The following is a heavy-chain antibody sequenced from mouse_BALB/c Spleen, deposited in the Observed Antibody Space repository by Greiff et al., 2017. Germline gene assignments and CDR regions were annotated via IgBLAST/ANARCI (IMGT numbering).Heavy chain of an antibody. J-gene: IGHJ2*01. D-gene: IGHD2-14*01. Sequence: EVKLMESGGGLVKPGGSLKLSCAASGFTFSSYAMSWVRQTPEKRLEWVASISSGGSTYYPDSVKGRFTISRDNARNILYLQMSSLRSEDTAMYYCAKEGVYYRYYFDYWGQGTTLTVSS. CDR3: AKEGVYYRYYFDY. V-gene: IGHV5-6-5*01. CDR1: GFTFSSYA. CDR2: ISSGGST.